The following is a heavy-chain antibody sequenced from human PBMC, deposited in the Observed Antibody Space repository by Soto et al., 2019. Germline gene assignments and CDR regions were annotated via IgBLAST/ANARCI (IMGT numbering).Heavy chain of an antibody. CDR2: IYYSGST. CDR3: ARGKNWFDP. Sequence: PSETLSLTCTVSGGSISSYYWSWIRQPPGKGLEWIGYIYYSGSTYYNPSLKSRVTISVDTSKNQFSLKLSSVTAADTAVYYCARGKNWFDPWGQGTLATVSS. J-gene: IGHJ5*02. CDR1: GGSISSYY. V-gene: IGHV4-59*06.